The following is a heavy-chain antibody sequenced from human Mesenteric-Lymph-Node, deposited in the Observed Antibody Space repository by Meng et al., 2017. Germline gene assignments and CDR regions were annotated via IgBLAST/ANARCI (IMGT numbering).Heavy chain of an antibody. CDR1: GFTFSTYG. CDR3: ARYRYYGSGSYGDV. J-gene: IGHJ6*02. D-gene: IGHD3-10*01. Sequence: EGQLLASGGGLVQPGGSLRLSCAASGFTFSTYGMSWVRQAPGKGLERVSVISESGGSSYYADSVKGRFTISRDNSKNTLYLQMNSLRAEDTAVYYCARYRYYGSGSYGDVWGQGTTVTVSS. CDR2: ISESGGSS. V-gene: IGHV3-23*01.